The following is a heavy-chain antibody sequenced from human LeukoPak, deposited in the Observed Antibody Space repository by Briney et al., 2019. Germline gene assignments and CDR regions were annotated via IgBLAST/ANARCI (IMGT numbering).Heavy chain of an antibody. J-gene: IGHJ1*01. V-gene: IGHV1-69*04. CDR2: IIPILGIA. D-gene: IGHD6-19*01. CDR1: GGTFSSYA. Sequence: ASVKVSCKASGGTFSSYAISWVRQAPGQGLEWMGRIIPILGIANYAQKFQGRVTITADKSTSTAYMELSSLRSEDTAVYYCARESPGIAVAGGYFQHWGQGTLVTVSS. CDR3: ARESPGIAVAGGYFQH.